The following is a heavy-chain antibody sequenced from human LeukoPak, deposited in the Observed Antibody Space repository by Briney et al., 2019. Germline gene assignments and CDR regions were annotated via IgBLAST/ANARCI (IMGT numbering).Heavy chain of an antibody. J-gene: IGHJ4*02. CDR3: ARDSYYGGTQDY. CDR1: GFLFSSYE. Sequence: PGGSQRLSCAASGFLFSSYEMNWVRQAPGKGLEWVSYISTSGGTIYYADSVKGRFTISRDNAKNSLYLQMNSLRAEDTAVYYCARDSYYGGTQDYWGQGTLVTVSS. CDR2: ISTSGGTI. V-gene: IGHV3-48*03. D-gene: IGHD4-23*01.